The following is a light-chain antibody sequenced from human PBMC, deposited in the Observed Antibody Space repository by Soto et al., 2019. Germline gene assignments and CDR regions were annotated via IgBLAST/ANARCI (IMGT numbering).Light chain of an antibody. CDR2: GAS. Sequence: EIVLTQSPGTLSLSPGERATLSCRASQSVSSSYLAWYQQKPGQAPRLLIYGASSRATGIPDRFSGSGSGTYFPLTVRRLEPEDFAVYYCQQYGSSPPWTFGQGTKVEIK. CDR1: QSVSSSY. V-gene: IGKV3-20*01. CDR3: QQYGSSPPWT. J-gene: IGKJ1*01.